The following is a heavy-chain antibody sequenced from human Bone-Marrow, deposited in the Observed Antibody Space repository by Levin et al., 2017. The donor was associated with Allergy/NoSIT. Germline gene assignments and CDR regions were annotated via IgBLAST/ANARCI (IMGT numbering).Heavy chain of an antibody. D-gene: IGHD1-14*01. V-gene: IGHV4-59*12. Sequence: SQTLSLTCTVSGGSTSNYYWNWIRQPPGKALEWIGYIYHTGSASYNPSLKSRLNISLDTSKQQFSLRLTSVTAADTAVYYCAREGTPQSWDWWGRGILVTVSS. CDR2: IYHTGSA. CDR3: AREGTPQSWDW. CDR1: GGSTSNYY. J-gene: IGHJ4*02.